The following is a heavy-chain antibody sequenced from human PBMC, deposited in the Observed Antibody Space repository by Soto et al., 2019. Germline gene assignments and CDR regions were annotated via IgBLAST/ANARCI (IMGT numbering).Heavy chain of an antibody. CDR2: ISSSSVYI. CDR3: ARDVESF. CDR1: GFSFSTYN. J-gene: IGHJ1*01. V-gene: IGHV3-21*01. Sequence: GGSLRLSCAASGFSFSTYNMNWVRQAPGKGLEWVSCISSSSVYIYYADSVKGRFTISRDNAKNSLYLQLNSLRAEDTAVYYCARDVESFWGQGTLVTVSS.